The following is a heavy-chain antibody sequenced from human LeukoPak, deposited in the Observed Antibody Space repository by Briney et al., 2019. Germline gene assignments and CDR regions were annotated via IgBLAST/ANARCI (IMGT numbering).Heavy chain of an antibody. CDR3: ARPSVAARQDAFEI. V-gene: IGHV4-4*07. J-gene: IGHJ3*02. CDR1: GVSVSSDY. CDR2: MYTSGST. Sequence: SETLSLTCTVSGVSVSSDYWIWMRQPAGKGLEWIGRMYTSGSTSYNPSLRSRVTMSVDTSKNEFSLKLSSVTAADTAVYYCARPSVAARQDAFEIWGPGTTGTVSS. D-gene: IGHD6-6*01.